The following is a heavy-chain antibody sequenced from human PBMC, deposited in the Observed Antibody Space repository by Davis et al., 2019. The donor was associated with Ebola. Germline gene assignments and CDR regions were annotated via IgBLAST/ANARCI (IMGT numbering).Heavy chain of an antibody. V-gene: IGHV4-59*01. Sequence: SETLSLTCTVSGGSISSYYWSWIRQPPGKGLEWTGYIYYSGSTNYNPSLKSRVTISVDTSKNQFSLKLSSVTAADTAVYYCARDLWDYYYDMDVWGKGTTVTVSS. CDR3: ARDLWDYYYDMDV. J-gene: IGHJ6*04. CDR1: GGSISSYY. D-gene: IGHD1-26*01. CDR2: IYYSGST.